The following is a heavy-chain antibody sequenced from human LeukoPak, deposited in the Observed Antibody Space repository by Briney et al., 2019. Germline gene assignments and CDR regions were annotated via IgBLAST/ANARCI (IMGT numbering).Heavy chain of an antibody. J-gene: IGHJ4*02. Sequence: GGSLRLSCAASGFTFATYWMTWVRQAPGKGLELVANIKEDGSEKYYVDSVKGRFTISRDNAKNSLYLQMNSLRAEDAAVYYCASWSREYYFDYWGQGTLVTVSS. CDR2: IKEDGSEK. CDR1: GFTFATYW. CDR3: ASWSREYYFDY. V-gene: IGHV3-7*01.